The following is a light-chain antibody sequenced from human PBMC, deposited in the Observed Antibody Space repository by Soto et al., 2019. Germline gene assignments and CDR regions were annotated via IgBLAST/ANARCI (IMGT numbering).Light chain of an antibody. CDR2: DAS. Sequence: EIVLTQSPATLSWSPGERGSLSCRASQSVSSYLAWYQQKPGQAPRLLIYDASNRATGIPARFSGGGSGTDFTLTISSLEPEDFALYYCQQRSNWPGTFGQGTKVDIK. V-gene: IGKV3-11*01. CDR1: QSVSSY. J-gene: IGKJ1*01. CDR3: QQRSNWPGT.